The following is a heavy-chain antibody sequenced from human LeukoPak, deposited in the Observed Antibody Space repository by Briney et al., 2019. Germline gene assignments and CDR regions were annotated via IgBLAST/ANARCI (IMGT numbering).Heavy chain of an antibody. CDR3: ARADHREWELPFDY. CDR1: GYTFTGYY. D-gene: IGHD1-26*01. CDR2: INPNSGGT. J-gene: IGHJ4*02. Sequence: ASVKVSCKASGYTFTGYYMHWVRQAPGQGLEWMGWINPNSGGTNYAQKFQGRVTMTRDTSISTAYMKLSRLRSDDTAVYYCARADHREWELPFDYWGQGTLVTVSS. V-gene: IGHV1-2*02.